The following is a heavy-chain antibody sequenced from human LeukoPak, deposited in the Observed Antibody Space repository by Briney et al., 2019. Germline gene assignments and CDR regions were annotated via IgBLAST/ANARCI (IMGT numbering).Heavy chain of an antibody. J-gene: IGHJ4*02. D-gene: IGHD4-17*01. CDR1: GFXFSSYS. V-gene: IGHV3-21*01. CDR3: ARTSDYGDYDAFDY. Sequence: GGSLRLSCAASGFXFSSYSINWVRQAPGKGLEWVSSISSSSSYIYYADSVKGRFTISRDNAKNSLYLQMNSLRAEDTAVYYCARTSDYGDYDAFDYWGQGTLVTVSS. CDR2: ISSSSSYI.